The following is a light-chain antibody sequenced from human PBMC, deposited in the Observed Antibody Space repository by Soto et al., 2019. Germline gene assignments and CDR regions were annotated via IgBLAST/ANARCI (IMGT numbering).Light chain of an antibody. CDR1: SSDVGGSNF. J-gene: IGLJ1*01. CDR2: DVA. V-gene: IGLV2-14*03. Sequence: QSALAQPASVSDSPGQSITISCTGTSSDVGGSNFVSWYHQHPGKPPKLIIYDVANRPSGVSNRFSGSKSGSTASLIISRLQTEDEADYYCVSYTSRTTYVFGTGTKVTVL. CDR3: VSYTSRTTYV.